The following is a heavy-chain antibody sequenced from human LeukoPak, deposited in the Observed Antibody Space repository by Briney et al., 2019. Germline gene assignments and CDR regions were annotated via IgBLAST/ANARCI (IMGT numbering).Heavy chain of an antibody. D-gene: IGHD3-10*01. CDR3: ARCPAQPPAGYYHIDY. V-gene: IGHV1-18*04. CDR1: GYTFTGYY. CDR2: ISAYNGNT. Sequence: ASVKVSCKASGYTFTGYYMHWVRQAPGQGLEWMGWISAYNGNTNYAQKLQGRVTMTTDTSTSTAYMELRSLRSDDTAVYYCARCPAQPPAGYYHIDYWGQGTLVTVSS. J-gene: IGHJ4*02.